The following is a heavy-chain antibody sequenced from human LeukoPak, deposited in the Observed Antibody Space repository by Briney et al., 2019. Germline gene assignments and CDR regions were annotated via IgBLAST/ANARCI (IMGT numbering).Heavy chain of an antibody. CDR3: AKDPRRYSRTGGYFDY. D-gene: IGHD6-13*01. Sequence: GGSLRLSCAASGFTFSNYGMHWVRQAPGKGLEWVTFISYDGSNKYYADSVKGRFTISRDNSKNTLYLQMNSLRAEDTAVYYCAKDPRRYSRTGGYFDYWGQGTLVTVSS. V-gene: IGHV3-30*18. CDR1: GFTFSNYG. CDR2: ISYDGSNK. J-gene: IGHJ4*02.